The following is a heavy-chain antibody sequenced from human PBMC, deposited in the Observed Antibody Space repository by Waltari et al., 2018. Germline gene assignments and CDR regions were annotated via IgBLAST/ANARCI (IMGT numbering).Heavy chain of an antibody. D-gene: IGHD1-26*01. CDR2: IYDTGTT. Sequence: QVQLQESGPGLVKPSETLSLTCAVSGYSISNGYYWSWIRQPPGKGLEWIGGIYDTGTTYDNASLKSRVTISVDTSKNQFSLNLSFVTAADTALYFCARGGSGSYMGSFDIWGQGPMVTVSS. CDR3: ARGGSGSYMGSFDI. V-gene: IGHV4-38-2*01. CDR1: GYSISNGYY. J-gene: IGHJ3*02.